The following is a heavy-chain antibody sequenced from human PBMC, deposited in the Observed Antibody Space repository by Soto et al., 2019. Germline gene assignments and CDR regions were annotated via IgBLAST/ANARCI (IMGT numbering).Heavy chain of an antibody. CDR1: GYTFTSYD. V-gene: IGHV1-8*01. Sequence: ASVKVSCKASGYTFTSYDINWVRQATGQGLEWMGWMNPNSGNTGYAQKFQGRVNMTSDISISTAYMELSSLRSEDTAVDYCARWFPNWNDDRVGYYYYYYMDVWGKGTTVTVSS. D-gene: IGHD1-1*01. CDR2: MNPNSGNT. CDR3: ARWFPNWNDDRVGYYYYYYMDV. J-gene: IGHJ6*03.